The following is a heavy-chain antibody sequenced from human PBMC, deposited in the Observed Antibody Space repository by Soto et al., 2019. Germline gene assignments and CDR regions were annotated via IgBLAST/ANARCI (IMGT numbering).Heavy chain of an antibody. Sequence: EVDLLESGGGLVQPGGSLRLSCAASGFTFSSYSMSWVRQAPGKGLEWVSSINNNGGNTYYADSVKGRFTISRDNSKNILYLQMNRLRAEDMALYYCEKTATMTIRDGFDYWGQGTLVTVSS. CDR1: GFTFSSYS. V-gene: IGHV3-23*01. CDR2: INNNGGNT. D-gene: IGHD4-17*01. J-gene: IGHJ4*02. CDR3: EKTATMTIRDGFDY.